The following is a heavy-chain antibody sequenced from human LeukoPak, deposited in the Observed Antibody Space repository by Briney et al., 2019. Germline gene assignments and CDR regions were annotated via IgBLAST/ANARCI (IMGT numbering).Heavy chain of an antibody. CDR3: AKDIDLSI. D-gene: IGHD3-16*02. CDR1: GFRFSDAA. V-gene: IGHV3-23*01. CDR2: IGSVGHST. Sequence: PGGSLRLSSAASGFRFSDAAMTWVRQAPGKGLEWVSLIGSVGHSTYYGDSVKGRFTISRDNSKDTLSLQMNSLRVEDTAIYYCAKDIDLSILGLGTMVTVSS. J-gene: IGHJ3*02.